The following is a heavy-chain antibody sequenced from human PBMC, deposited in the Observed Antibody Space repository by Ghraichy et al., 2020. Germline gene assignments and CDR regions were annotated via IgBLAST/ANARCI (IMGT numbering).Heavy chain of an antibody. Sequence: QTLSLTCTVSGGSISSSSYYWGWIRQPPGKGLEWIGSIYYSGSTYYNPSLKSRVTISVDTSKNQFSLKLSSVTAADTAVYYCARRPRLSWFDPWGQGTLVTVAS. J-gene: IGHJ5*02. V-gene: IGHV4-39*01. CDR1: GGSISSSSYY. CDR3: ARRPRLSWFDP. CDR2: IYYSGST.